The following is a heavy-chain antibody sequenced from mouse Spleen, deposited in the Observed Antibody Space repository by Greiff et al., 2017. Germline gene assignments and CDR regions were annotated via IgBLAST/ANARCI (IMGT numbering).Heavy chain of an antibody. V-gene: IGHV5-9-1*01. CDR2: ISSGGSYT. D-gene: IGHD1-1*02. CDR1: GFTFSSYA. CDR3: ARGDYAGY. J-gene: IGHJ2*01. Sequence: EVKLVESGGGLVKPGGSLKLTCAASGFTFSSYAMSWVRQTPEKRLEWVATISSGGSYTYYPDSVKGRFTISRDNAKNTLYLQMSSLRSEDTAMYYCARGDYAGYWGQGTTLTVSS.